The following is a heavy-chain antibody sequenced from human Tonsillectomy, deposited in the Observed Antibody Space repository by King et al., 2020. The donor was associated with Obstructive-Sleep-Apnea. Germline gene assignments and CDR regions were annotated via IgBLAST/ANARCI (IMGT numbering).Heavy chain of an antibody. V-gene: IGHV4-59*08. Sequence: QLQESGPGLVKPSETLSLTCTVSGGSISSFYWSWIRQSPGKGLEWIGYIVYSGTTNYNPSLNSRVTISVDTSKNQFSLNLSSVTAADTALYYCAGTYYYDTSGDRKYYYGMDVWGQGTTVTVSS. D-gene: IGHD3-22*01. J-gene: IGHJ6*02. CDR2: IVYSGTT. CDR1: GGSISSFY. CDR3: AGTYYYDTSGDRKYYYGMDV.